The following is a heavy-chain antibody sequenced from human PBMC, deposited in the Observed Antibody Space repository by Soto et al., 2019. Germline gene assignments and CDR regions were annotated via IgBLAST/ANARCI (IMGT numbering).Heavy chain of an antibody. Sequence: EVQLVESGGGLVKPGGSLRLSCAASGFTFRRYAMNWVRQAPGKGLEWVSTLSGSGSGSYYPDSLRGRFTISRDNSKNTLYLQMNNLRAEDTAVYYCAKAPISLDGSGYYFASFDYWGHGTRVTVSS. CDR3: AKAPISLDGSGYYFASFDY. V-gene: IGHV3-23*04. D-gene: IGHD3-22*01. CDR2: LSGSGSGS. J-gene: IGHJ4*01. CDR1: GFTFRRYA.